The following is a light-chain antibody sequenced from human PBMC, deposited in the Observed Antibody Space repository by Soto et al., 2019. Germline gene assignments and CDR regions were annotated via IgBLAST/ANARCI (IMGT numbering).Light chain of an antibody. CDR2: GAS. Sequence: EIVMTQSPATLSVSPGERATLSCRASQSVSSNLAWYQQKPGQAPRLLIYGASIRATGIPARFSGSGPGTEFTLTISSLQSEDFAVYYCQPYNNWPLAFGQGTRLEI. J-gene: IGKJ5*01. CDR3: QPYNNWPLA. V-gene: IGKV3D-15*01. CDR1: QSVSSN.